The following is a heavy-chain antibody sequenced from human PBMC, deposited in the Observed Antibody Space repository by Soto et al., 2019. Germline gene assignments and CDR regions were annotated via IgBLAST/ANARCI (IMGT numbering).Heavy chain of an antibody. D-gene: IGHD3-22*01. CDR2: IYYSGST. Sequence: SETLSLTCTVSGGSISSYYWSWIRQPPGKGLEWIGYIYYSGSTNYNPSLKSRVTISVDTSKNQFSLKLSSVTAADTAVYYCARVTYYDSSGYYHEFDYWGQGTLVTVSS. CDR1: GGSISSYY. V-gene: IGHV4-59*01. CDR3: ARVTYYDSSGYYHEFDY. J-gene: IGHJ4*02.